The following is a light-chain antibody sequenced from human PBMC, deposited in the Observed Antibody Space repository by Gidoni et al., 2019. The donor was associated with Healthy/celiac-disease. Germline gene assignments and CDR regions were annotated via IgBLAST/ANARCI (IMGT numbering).Light chain of an antibody. CDR2: QDS. J-gene: IGLJ2*01. V-gene: IGLV3-1*01. Sequence: SYELTQPPAASVSPGQTASITCSGDKLGDKYACWYQQKPGQSPVLVSYQDSKRPSGIPERFSGSNSGNTATLTISGTQAMDEADYYCQAWDSSTAVVFGGGTKLTV. CDR1: KLGDKY. CDR3: QAWDSSTAVV.